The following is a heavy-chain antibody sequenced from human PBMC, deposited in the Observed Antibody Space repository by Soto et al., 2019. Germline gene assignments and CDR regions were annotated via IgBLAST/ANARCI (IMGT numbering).Heavy chain of an antibody. D-gene: IGHD2-15*01. CDR1: GYSFTSYW. CDR3: ARPTAVVVSEDAFDI. Sequence: PGESLKISCKGSGYSFTSYWIGWVRQMPGKGLEWMGIIYPGDSDTRYSPSFQGQVTISADKSISTAYLQWSSLKASDTAMYYCARPTAVVVSEDAFDIWGQGTMVTVSS. CDR2: IYPGDSDT. V-gene: IGHV5-51*01. J-gene: IGHJ3*02.